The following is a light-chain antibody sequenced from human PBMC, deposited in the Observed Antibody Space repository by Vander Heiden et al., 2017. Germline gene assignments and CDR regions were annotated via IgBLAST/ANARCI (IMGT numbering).Light chain of an antibody. CDR1: QSVSSRY. CDR2: DTF. V-gene: IGKV3-20*01. Sequence: EIVLTQSPGTLSLSPGERATLSCRASQSVSSRYLAWYQQKPGQAPRLLIYDTFTRATGIPDRFSGSGSGTEFTLTIGRLEPEDFAVYYCHQDGSSLTWTFGQGTKVEIK. CDR3: HQDGSSLTWT. J-gene: IGKJ1*01.